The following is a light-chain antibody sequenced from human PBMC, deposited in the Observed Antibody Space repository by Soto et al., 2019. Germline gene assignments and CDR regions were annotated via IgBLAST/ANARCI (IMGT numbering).Light chain of an antibody. J-gene: IGKJ3*01. CDR2: AGS. Sequence: DIKMTQSPSSLSASVGDRVTISCRSSQSIGRNLNWYLQKPGKAPKLLVYAGSHLQSGVPSRFSGGGSGTAFTLSISSLQPEDSATYYCQQSYNPPWTFGLGTKVDIK. V-gene: IGKV1-39*01. CDR3: QQSYNPPWT. CDR1: QSIGRN.